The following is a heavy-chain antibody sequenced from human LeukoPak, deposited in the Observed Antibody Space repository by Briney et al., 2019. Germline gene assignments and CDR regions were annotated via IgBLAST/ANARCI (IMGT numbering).Heavy chain of an antibody. CDR2: INHSGST. J-gene: IGHJ4*02. V-gene: IGHV4-34*01. D-gene: IGHD3-22*01. CDR1: GVSFSGYY. CDR3: AIGYYYDSSGYYGDH. Sequence: PSETLSLTCAVYGVSFSGYYWNWIRQPPGKGLEWIGEINHSGSTNYNPSLKSRVTISLDTSKNQFSLKLSSVIAADTAVYYCAIGYYYDSSGYYGDHWGRGTLVTVSS.